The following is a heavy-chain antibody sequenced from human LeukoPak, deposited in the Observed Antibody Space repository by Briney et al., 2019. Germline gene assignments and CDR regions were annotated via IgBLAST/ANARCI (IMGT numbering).Heavy chain of an antibody. CDR3: ARHVDYYGSGSYYNPNWFDP. V-gene: IGHV4-59*08. J-gene: IGHJ5*02. D-gene: IGHD3-10*01. Sequence: SEPLSLTCTLSGGSISSYYWSWIRHPPGKGLEGIGYIYCSGSTNYNPSLKSRVTISVDTSKKQFSLKMSSATAADTAVYYCARHVDYYGSGSYYNPNWFDPWGQGTLVTVSS. CDR2: IYCSGST. CDR1: GGSISSYY.